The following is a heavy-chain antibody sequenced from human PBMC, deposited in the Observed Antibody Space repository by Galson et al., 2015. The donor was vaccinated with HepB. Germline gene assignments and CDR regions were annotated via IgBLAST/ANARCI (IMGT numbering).Heavy chain of an antibody. CDR1: GFTFSDYY. Sequence: SLRLSCAASGFTFSDYYMSWIRQAPGKGLEWLSYISHSTLYTNYVDSVKGRFTISRDNAKNSLFLQINSLRAEDTAVYYCARVADADYGDHTHFDFWGQGVLVTVSS. V-gene: IGHV3-11*06. CDR3: ARVADADYGDHTHFDF. CDR2: ISHSTLYT. J-gene: IGHJ4*02. D-gene: IGHD4-17*01.